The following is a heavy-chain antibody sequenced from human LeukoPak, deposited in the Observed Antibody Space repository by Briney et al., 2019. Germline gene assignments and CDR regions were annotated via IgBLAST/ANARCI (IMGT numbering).Heavy chain of an antibody. CDR1: GFSFNSYA. Sequence: GGSLRLSCAASGFSFNSYAMSWVRQAPGKGLEWVSAISGNGDSTYYADSVKGRFTISRDNSKNTLFLQMSSLRAEATAVYYCAQEPPYFGSGGYPYWGQGALVTVSS. CDR3: AQEPPYFGSGGYPY. V-gene: IGHV3-23*01. CDR2: ISGNGDST. J-gene: IGHJ4*02. D-gene: IGHD3-10*01.